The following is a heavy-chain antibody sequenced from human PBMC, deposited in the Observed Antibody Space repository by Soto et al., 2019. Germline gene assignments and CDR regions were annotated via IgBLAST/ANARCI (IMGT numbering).Heavy chain of an antibody. J-gene: IGHJ3*02. D-gene: IGHD6-6*01. CDR3: AIYLDSSSSLAFDI. V-gene: IGHV1-2*04. CDR1: GYTFTGYY. Sequence: ASVKVSCKASGYTFTGYYMHWVRQAPGQGLEWMGWINPNSGGTNYAQKFQGWVTMTRDTSISTAYMELSRLRSDDTAVYYCAIYLDSSSSLAFDIWGQGTMVTVSS. CDR2: INPNSGGT.